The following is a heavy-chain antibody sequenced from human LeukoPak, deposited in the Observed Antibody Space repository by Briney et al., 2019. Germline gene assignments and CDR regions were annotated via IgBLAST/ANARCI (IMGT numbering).Heavy chain of an antibody. D-gene: IGHD5-18*01. V-gene: IGHV3-66*01. Sequence: PGGSLRLSCVASGFTVSNNYMSWVRQAPGKGLEWVSVIYSNGKAYYIDSVKGGFTISRDISQNTLFLQMNNLRAEDTAVYYCARDRADGYNYGDSFDNWGQGVLVTVSS. CDR2: IYSNGKA. CDR3: ARDRADGYNYGDSFDN. J-gene: IGHJ4*02. CDR1: GFTVSNNY.